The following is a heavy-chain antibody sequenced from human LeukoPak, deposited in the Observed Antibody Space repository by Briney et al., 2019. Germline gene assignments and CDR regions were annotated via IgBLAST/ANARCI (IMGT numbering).Heavy chain of an antibody. Sequence: PGGSLRLSCAASGFTISTYGMSWVRQAPGKGLEWVSSISGGTTSYADSVKGRFTISRDTSKNTVYLQMNSLRAEDTAVYYCAKSVYHSGNFWGQGTLVTDSP. V-gene: IGHV3-23*01. CDR1: GFTISTYG. CDR3: AKSVYHSGNF. CDR2: ISGGTT. D-gene: IGHD3-10*01. J-gene: IGHJ4*02.